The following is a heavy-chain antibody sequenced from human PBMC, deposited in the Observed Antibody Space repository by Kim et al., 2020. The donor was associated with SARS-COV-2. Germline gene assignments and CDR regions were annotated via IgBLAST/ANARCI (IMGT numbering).Heavy chain of an antibody. CDR2: ISYDGSNK. V-gene: IGHV3-30*18. CDR1: GFTFSSYG. D-gene: IGHD4-17*01. CDR3: AKLSLPYGDYDAFDI. Sequence: GGSLRLSCAASGFTFSSYGMHWVRQAPGKGLEWVAVISYDGSNKYYADSVKGRFTISRDNSKNTLYLQMNSLRAEDTAVYYCAKLSLPYGDYDAFDIWGQGTMVTVSS. J-gene: IGHJ3*02.